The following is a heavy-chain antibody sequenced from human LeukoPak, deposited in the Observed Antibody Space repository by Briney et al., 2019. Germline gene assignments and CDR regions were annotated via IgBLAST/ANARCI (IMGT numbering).Heavy chain of an antibody. Sequence: SETLSLTCTVSGGSISSSSYYWGWIRQPPGKGLEWIGSIYYSGSTYYNPSLKSRVTISVDTSKNQFSLKLSSVTAADTAVYYCARDVGYSSGYYGVWGQGTLVTVSS. V-gene: IGHV4-39*07. J-gene: IGHJ4*02. CDR2: IYYSGST. CDR3: ARDVGYSSGYYGV. CDR1: GGSISSSSYY. D-gene: IGHD3-22*01.